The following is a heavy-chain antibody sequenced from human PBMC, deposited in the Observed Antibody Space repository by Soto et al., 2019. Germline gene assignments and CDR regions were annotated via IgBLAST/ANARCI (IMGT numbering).Heavy chain of an antibody. CDR3: TKARSVDTSDWFDP. D-gene: IGHD5-18*01. J-gene: IGHJ5*02. CDR2: ITGSGGST. Sequence: EVQLLESGGGLVQPGGSLRLSCAASGFTFGTYAMNWVRQAPGKGLEWVSGITGSGGSTYYADSVKGRFTIARDNSENTLYLQMNSLGGDDTAVYSCTKARSVDTSDWFDPWGQGTLFTVSS. CDR1: GFTFGTYA. V-gene: IGHV3-23*01.